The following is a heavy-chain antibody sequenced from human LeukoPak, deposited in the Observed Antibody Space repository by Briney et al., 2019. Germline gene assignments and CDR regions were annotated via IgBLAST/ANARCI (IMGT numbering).Heavy chain of an antibody. D-gene: IGHD3-10*01. J-gene: IGHJ6*02. CDR2: IYYSGST. CDR3: ARGRITMVRGVSYYGMDV. Sequence: SETLSLTCTVSGGSISSYYWSWIRRPPGKALEWIGYIYYSGSTNYNPSLKSRVTISVDTSKNQFSLKLSSVTAADTAVYYCARGRITMVRGVSYYGMDVWGQGTTVTVSS. V-gene: IGHV4-59*08. CDR1: GGSISSYY.